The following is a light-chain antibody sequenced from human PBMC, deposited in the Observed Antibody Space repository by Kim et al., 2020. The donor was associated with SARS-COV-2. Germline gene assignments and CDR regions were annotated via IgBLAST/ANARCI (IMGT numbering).Light chain of an antibody. CDR1: QSISNW. V-gene: IGKV1-5*03. CDR3: QQYSTYWT. J-gene: IGKJ1*01. CDR2: KAS. Sequence: IQMTQSPSTLSASVGDRVTFTCRASQSISNWLAWYQQKPGKAPKLLIYKASSLESGVPSRFSGSGSGTEFTLTISSLQPDDFATYYCQQYSTYWTFGQGTKVDIK.